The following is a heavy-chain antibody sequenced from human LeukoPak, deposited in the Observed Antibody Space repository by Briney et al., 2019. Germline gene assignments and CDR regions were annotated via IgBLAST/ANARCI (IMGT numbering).Heavy chain of an antibody. CDR3: ATLPSPEALYDPYYFDY. V-gene: IGHV1-2*02. J-gene: IGHJ4*02. Sequence: ASVKVSCKASGYNFIDYYMHWVRQAPGRGLEWMGWINPKSGGTNYAQKCQGKVTMTRDTSINTAYMELSRLRSDDTAFYYCATLPSPEALYDPYYFDYWGQGTLVTVSS. CDR1: GYNFIDYY. D-gene: IGHD2-8*01. CDR2: INPKSGGT.